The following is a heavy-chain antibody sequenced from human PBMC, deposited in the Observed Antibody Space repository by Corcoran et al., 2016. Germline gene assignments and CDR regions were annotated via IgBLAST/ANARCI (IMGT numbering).Heavy chain of an antibody. J-gene: IGHJ4*02. CDR2: ISSSSSYI. D-gene: IGHD6-6*01. Sequence: EVQLVESGGGLVKPGGSLRLSCAASGFTFSSYSMNWVRQAPGKGLEWVSSISSSSSYIYYADSVKGRFTISRDNAKNSLYLQMNSLRAEETAVYYCARRGKYSSSPPGYWGQGTLVTVSS. CDR1: GFTFSSYS. CDR3: ARRGKYSSSPPGY. V-gene: IGHV3-21*01.